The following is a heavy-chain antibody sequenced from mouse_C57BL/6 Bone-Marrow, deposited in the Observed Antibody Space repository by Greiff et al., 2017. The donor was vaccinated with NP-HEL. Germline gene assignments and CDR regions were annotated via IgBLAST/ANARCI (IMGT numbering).Heavy chain of an antibody. Sequence: EVQLQQSGPVLVKPGASVKMSCKASGYTFTDYYMNWVKQSHGKSLEWIGVINPYNGGTSYNQKFKGKATLTVDKSSSTAYMELNSLTSEDSAVYYCASKASGYYDYDGAMDYWGQGTSVTVSS. CDR1: GYTFTDYY. CDR2: INPYNGGT. J-gene: IGHJ4*01. V-gene: IGHV1-19*01. CDR3: ASKASGYYDYDGAMDY. D-gene: IGHD2-4*01.